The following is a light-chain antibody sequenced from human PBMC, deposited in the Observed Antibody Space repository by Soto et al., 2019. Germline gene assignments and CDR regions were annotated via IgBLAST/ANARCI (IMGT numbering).Light chain of an antibody. Sequence: AIQMTQSPSSLSASVGDRVTITCRTSQDIGSNLGWYQQRPGKAPKLLIFAASGLQSGVPSRFSGSGSGTHFTLTITSLQPDDFATHYCQQNYNYPRTFGQGTKVEVK. CDR1: QDIGSN. CDR3: QQNYNYPRT. CDR2: AAS. J-gene: IGKJ1*01. V-gene: IGKV1-6*01.